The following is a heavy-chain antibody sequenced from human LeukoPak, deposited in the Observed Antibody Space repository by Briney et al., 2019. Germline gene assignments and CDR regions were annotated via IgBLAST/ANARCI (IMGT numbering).Heavy chain of an antibody. V-gene: IGHV3-11*04. CDR3: ARAPSGSIVYYYYMDV. CDR2: ISSSGSTI. Sequence: GGSLRLSCAASGFTFSDYYMSWIRQAPGKGLEWVSYISSSGSTIYYADSVKGRFTISRDNAKNSLYLQINSLRAEDTAVYYCARAPSGSIVYYYYMDVWGKGTTVTVSS. J-gene: IGHJ6*03. D-gene: IGHD3-10*01. CDR1: GFTFSDYY.